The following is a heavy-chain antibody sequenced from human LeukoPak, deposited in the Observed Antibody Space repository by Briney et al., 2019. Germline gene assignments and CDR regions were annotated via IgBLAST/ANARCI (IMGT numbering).Heavy chain of an antibody. J-gene: IGHJ4*02. D-gene: IGHD3-10*01. V-gene: IGHV3-23*01. CDR3: AKVWFGEVSYFDN. Sequence: PGGSLRLPCAASGFTFSSYAMNWVRQAPGKGLEWVSAISGSGGNTYYADSVKGRFTISRDNSKNTLYLQMNSLRAEDTAVYYCAKVWFGEVSYFDNWGQGTLVTVSS. CDR1: GFTFSSYA. CDR2: ISGSGGNT.